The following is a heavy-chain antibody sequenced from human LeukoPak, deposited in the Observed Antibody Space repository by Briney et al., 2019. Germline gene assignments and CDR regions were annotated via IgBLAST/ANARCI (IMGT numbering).Heavy chain of an antibody. D-gene: IGHD2-2*01. J-gene: IGHJ4*02. Sequence: SETLSLTCTVSGGSISSISYYWGWIRQPPGKGLEWIGSIYYSGSTYYNPSLKSRVTISVDTSKNQFSLKLTSVTAADTAVYYWARGLPSDIVVVPAFSDYWGQGTLVTVYS. CDR2: IYYSGST. V-gene: IGHV4-39*07. CDR1: GGSISSISYY. CDR3: ARGLPSDIVVVPAFSDY.